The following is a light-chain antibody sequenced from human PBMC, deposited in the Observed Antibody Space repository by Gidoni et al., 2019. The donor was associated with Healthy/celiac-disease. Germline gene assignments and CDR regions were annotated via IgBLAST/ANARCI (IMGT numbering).Light chain of an antibody. CDR2: YDD. CDR3: AAWDDSLNGPV. J-gene: IGLJ3*02. CDR1: SSNIGNNA. Sequence: QSVLTQPPSVPESPRQRVTISCSGSSSNIGNNAVNWYQQLPGKAPKLLIYYDDLLPSGVSDRFSGSKSGTSASLAISGLQSEDEADYYCAAWDDSLNGPVFGGGTKLTDL. V-gene: IGLV1-36*01.